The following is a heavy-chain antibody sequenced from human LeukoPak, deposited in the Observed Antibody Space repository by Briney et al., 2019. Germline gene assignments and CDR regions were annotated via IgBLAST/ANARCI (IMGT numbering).Heavy chain of an antibody. J-gene: IGHJ3*02. Sequence: GGSLTLSCAASGFTFSSYTMHWVRQAPGKGLVWVSRINSDGSSTSYADSVKGRFTISRDNAKNTLYLQMNSLRAEDTAVYYCARGNSASGYSGYDGAFDIWGQGTMVTVSS. D-gene: IGHD5-12*01. CDR3: ARGNSASGYSGYDGAFDI. CDR2: INSDGSST. V-gene: IGHV3-74*01. CDR1: GFTFSSYT.